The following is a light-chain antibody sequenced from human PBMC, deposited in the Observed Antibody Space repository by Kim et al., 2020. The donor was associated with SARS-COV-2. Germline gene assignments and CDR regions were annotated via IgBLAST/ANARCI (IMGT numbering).Light chain of an antibody. CDR3: SSYAGSNNLV. CDR1: GSDVGGYNY. Sequence: SVTNSCPGTGSDVGGYNYVSWYQQHPGKAPKLMIYEVSKRPSGVPDRFSGSKSGNTASLTVSGLQAEDEADYYCSSYAGSNNLVFGGGTQLTVL. J-gene: IGLJ2*01. CDR2: EVS. V-gene: IGLV2-8*01.